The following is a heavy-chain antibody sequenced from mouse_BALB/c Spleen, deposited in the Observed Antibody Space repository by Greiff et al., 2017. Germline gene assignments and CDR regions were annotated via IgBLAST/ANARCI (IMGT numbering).Heavy chain of an antibody. CDR2: ISYSGST. V-gene: IGHV3-2*02. D-gene: IGHD1-1*01. J-gene: IGHJ2*01. CDR3: ARRLYYGSSSYYFDY. Sequence: EVKLQESGPGLVKPSQSLSLTCTVTGYSITSDYAWNWIRQFPGNKLEWMGYISYSGSTSYNPSLKSRISITRDTSKNQFFLQLNSVTTEDTATYYCARRLYYGSSSYYFDYWGQGTTLTVSS. CDR1: GYSITSDYA.